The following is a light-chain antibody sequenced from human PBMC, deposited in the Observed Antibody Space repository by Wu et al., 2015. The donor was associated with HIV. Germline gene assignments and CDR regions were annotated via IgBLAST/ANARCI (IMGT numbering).Light chain of an antibody. CDR2: DAS. J-gene: IGKJ5*01. CDR1: QSINSN. V-gene: IGKV3-15*01. Sequence: EILMTQSPATLSVSPGDRVTLSCTSSQSINSNLAWYQQKPGQAPRLLIYDASTRATGIPARFSGSESGTEFTLTISSIQTEDFAVYFCQKRGTWPITFGQGTRLEIK. CDR3: QKRGTWPIT.